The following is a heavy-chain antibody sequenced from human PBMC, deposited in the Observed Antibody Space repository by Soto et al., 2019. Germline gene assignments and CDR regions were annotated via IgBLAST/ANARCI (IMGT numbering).Heavy chain of an antibody. CDR1: GGTFSSYA. J-gene: IGHJ4*02. CDR3: ARVISSSSSPYYDSSGYYYFDY. Sequence: SVKVSCKASGGTFSSYAISWVRQAPGQGLEWMGGIIPIFGTANYAQKFQGRVTITADESTSTAYMELSSLRSEDTAVYYCARVISSSSSPYYDSSGYYYFDYWGQGTLVTVSS. V-gene: IGHV1-69*13. D-gene: IGHD3-22*01. CDR2: IIPIFGTA.